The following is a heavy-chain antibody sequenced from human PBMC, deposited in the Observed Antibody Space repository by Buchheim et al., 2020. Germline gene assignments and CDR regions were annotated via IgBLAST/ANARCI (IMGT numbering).Heavy chain of an antibody. CDR2: INHSGST. Sequence: QVQLQQWGAGLLKPSETLSLTCAVYGGSFSGYYWSWIRQPPGKGLEWIGEINHSGSTNYNPSLKSRVTISVDTSKNQFFLKLSSVTAADTAVYYCASVHIAAAGTNWFDPWGQGTL. D-gene: IGHD6-13*01. V-gene: IGHV4-34*01. CDR1: GGSFSGYY. J-gene: IGHJ5*02. CDR3: ASVHIAAAGTNWFDP.